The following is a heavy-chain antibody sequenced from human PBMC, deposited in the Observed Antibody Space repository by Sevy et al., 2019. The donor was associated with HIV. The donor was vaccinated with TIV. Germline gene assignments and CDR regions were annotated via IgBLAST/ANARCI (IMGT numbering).Heavy chain of an antibody. CDR3: ARANAYLTSDAFDL. CDR2: ISYSGRT. Sequence: SETLSLTCTVSGGSISSLNYYRSWIRQNPGKGLEWIGYISYSGRTSYNPSLKSRLTISLDTSKNQFSLRLSSVTAADTALFYCARANAYLTSDAFDLWGQGTMVTVSS. CDR1: GGSISSLNYY. D-gene: IGHD1-26*01. J-gene: IGHJ3*01. V-gene: IGHV4-31*03.